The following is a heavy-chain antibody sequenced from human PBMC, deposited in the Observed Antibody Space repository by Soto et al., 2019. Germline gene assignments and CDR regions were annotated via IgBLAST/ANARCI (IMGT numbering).Heavy chain of an antibody. Sequence: PGESLKISCKGSGYSFTSYWIGWVRQMPGKGLEWMGVIYPGDSDTRYSPSLQGQVTISADKSSSAAYLQWSSLQASDTATYYCARSLVNGTYEAFDIWSQGTMVTVSS. CDR2: IYPGDSDT. CDR3: ARSLVNGTYEAFDI. V-gene: IGHV5-51*01. J-gene: IGHJ3*02. CDR1: GYSFTSYW. D-gene: IGHD6-13*01.